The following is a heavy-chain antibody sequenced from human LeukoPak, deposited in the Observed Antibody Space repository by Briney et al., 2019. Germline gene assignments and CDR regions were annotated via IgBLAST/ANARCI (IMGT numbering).Heavy chain of an antibody. J-gene: IGHJ4*02. V-gene: IGHV3-49*04. CDR3: TSTRDASRGEFEY. Sequence: GGSLRLSCTASGFTFGDYGMTWVRQAPGKGLEWVGFIRSKAYGGTSEYAASVKGRFTTSRDDSKSTAYLQMNSLKTEDTAVYYCTSTRDASRGEFEYWGQETLVTVSS. D-gene: IGHD3-16*01. CDR2: IRSKAYGGTS. CDR1: GFTFGDYG.